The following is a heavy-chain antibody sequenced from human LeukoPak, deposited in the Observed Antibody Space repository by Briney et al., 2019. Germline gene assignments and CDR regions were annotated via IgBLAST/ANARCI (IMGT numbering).Heavy chain of an antibody. V-gene: IGHV3-21*01. Sequence: RPGGSLRLSCAAAGFTFTSYSMNWVRQAPGRGLEWVSSISGDSIYIYYADSVRGRFTISRDNAKSSLFLQMNSLRAEDTAVYYCARCSSTGCASSPLAGYLYWGQGTLVTVSS. CDR2: ISGDSIYI. CDR1: GFTFTSYS. J-gene: IGHJ4*02. CDR3: ARCSSTGCASSPLAGYLY. D-gene: IGHD2-2*01.